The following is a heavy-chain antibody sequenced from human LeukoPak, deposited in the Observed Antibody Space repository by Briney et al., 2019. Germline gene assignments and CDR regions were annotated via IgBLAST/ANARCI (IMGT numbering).Heavy chain of an antibody. Sequence: ASVKVSCKAPGYTFIRYYMHRVRQAPGQGLEWMGWINPNSGGTNYAQKFQGRVTMTRDTSISTAYMELSRLRSDDTAVYYCARGGCSGGSCQTNHWGQGTLVTVSS. CDR3: ARGGCSGGSCQTNH. D-gene: IGHD2-15*01. J-gene: IGHJ5*02. CDR1: GYTFIRYY. CDR2: INPNSGGT. V-gene: IGHV1-2*02.